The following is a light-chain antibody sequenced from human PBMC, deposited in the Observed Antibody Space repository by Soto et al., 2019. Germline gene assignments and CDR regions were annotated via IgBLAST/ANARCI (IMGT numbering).Light chain of an antibody. CDR2: VGTGGIVG. J-gene: IGLJ2*01. V-gene: IGLV9-49*01. Sequence: QLVLTQPPSASASLGASVTLTCTLSSGYSNYKVDWYQQRPGKGPRFVMRVGTGGIVGSKGDGIPDRFSVLGSGLNRYLTIKNIQEEDESDYHCGADHGSGSNVVVFGGGTQLTVL. CDR1: SGYSNYK. CDR3: GADHGSGSNVVV.